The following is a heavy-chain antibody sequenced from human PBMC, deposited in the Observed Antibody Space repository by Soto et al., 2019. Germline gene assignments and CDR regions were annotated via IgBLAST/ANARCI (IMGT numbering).Heavy chain of an antibody. CDR2: RGGDGTDR. CDR3: AKLPWEVAQH. Sequence: GVSLRLSCSDSGFAFGNFWIHWVRQSPGKGLEWFAHRGGDGTDRVYAEAGKGRFIISRDHARNTMYLQINSLEDEDTAVYYCAKLPWEVAQHWGQGTLVTVSS. D-gene: IGHD1-26*01. CDR1: GFAFGNFW. V-gene: IGHV3-74*03. J-gene: IGHJ1*01.